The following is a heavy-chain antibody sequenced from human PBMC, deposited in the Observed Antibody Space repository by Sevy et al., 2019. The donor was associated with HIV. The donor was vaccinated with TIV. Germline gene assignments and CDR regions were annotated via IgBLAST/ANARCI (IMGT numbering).Heavy chain of an antibody. CDR2: ISYDGSDK. CDR3: ARPRANYVDHYFFYAMDV. Sequence: GGSLRLSCVASGFTFSSYTMNWVRQAPGKGLEWVALISYDGSDKYYADSVKGRFTISRDNFKNTLYLQMNSLTTEDTAVYYCARPRANYVDHYFFYAMDVWGQGTTVTVSS. D-gene: IGHD4-17*01. V-gene: IGHV3-30-3*01. CDR1: GFTFSSYT. J-gene: IGHJ6*02.